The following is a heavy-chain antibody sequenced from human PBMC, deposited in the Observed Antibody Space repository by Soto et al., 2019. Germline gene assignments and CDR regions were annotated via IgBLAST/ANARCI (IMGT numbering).Heavy chain of an antibody. J-gene: IGHJ4*02. D-gene: IGHD6-19*01. CDR2: ISYDGSNK. CDR3: ARNPDLAVACSYYFDY. V-gene: IGHV3-30-3*01. CDR1: GFTFSSYA. Sequence: GGTLRLSCAASGFTFSSYAMHWVRQAPGKGLEWVAVISYDGSNKYYADSVKGRFTISRDNSKNTLYLQMNSLRAEDTAVYYCARNPDLAVACSYYFDYLGQGTLVTVSS.